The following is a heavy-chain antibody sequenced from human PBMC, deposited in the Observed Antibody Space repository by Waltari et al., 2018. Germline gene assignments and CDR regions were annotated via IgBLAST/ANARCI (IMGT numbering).Heavy chain of an antibody. V-gene: IGHV4-39*07. CDR3: ASLGYCSGRSCYPGGGY. CDR1: AGSISSCSYY. Sequence: QLQLQESGPGLVKPSETLFLTCPVSAGSISSCSYYWGWIRPPPWKGLEWIVSIHYSGTTNYNPSLKSRVTISVDTSKNQFSLNLSSMTAADTAVYYCASLGYCSGRSCYPGGGYWGQGTLVTVSS. D-gene: IGHD2-15*01. CDR2: IHYSGTT. J-gene: IGHJ4*02.